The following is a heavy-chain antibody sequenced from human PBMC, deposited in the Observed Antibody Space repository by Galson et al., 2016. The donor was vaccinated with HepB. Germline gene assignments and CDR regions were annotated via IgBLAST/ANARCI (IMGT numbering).Heavy chain of an antibody. D-gene: IGHD3-22*01. V-gene: IGHV3-23*01. CDR3: TKNRDGYESKSGVN. J-gene: IGHJ4*02. CDR2: ISGSGDNT. Sequence: SLRVSCAVSGFTFSTYAMSWVRQAPGKGLEWVSSISGSGDNTYYADSVKGRFTISRDNSKNTLYLQMNSLRAEDTAVYYCTKNRDGYESKSGVNWGQGTLVTVSS. CDR1: GFTFSTYA.